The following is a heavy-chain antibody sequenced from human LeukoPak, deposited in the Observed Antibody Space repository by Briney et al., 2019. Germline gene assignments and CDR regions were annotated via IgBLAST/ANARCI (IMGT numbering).Heavy chain of an antibody. CDR2: ISSSGSTI. D-gene: IGHD3-16*02. V-gene: IGHV3-48*03. J-gene: IGHJ4*02. Sequence: GGSLGLSCAASGFTFSSYEMNWVRQAPGKGLEWVSYISSSGSTIYYADSVKGRFTISRDNAKNSLSLQMNSLRAEDTAVYYCARDPVWGSYRLFDYWGQGTLVTVSS. CDR1: GFTFSSYE. CDR3: ARDPVWGSYRLFDY.